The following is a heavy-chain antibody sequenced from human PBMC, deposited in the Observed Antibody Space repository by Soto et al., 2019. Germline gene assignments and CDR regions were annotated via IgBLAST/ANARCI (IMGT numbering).Heavy chain of an antibody. V-gene: IGHV3-74*01. J-gene: IGHJ4*02. CDR2: INSDGSTT. CDR1: GFTSSSYW. D-gene: IGHD5-18*01. CDR3: ARVNPGYSYVNY. Sequence: EVQLVESGGGLVQPGGSLRLSCAASGFTSSSYWMLWVRQAPGKGLVWVSRINSDGSTTSYADSVKGRFTISRDNAKNTLYLQRNSLRAEETAVYYCARVNPGYSYVNYWGQGTLGTVSS.